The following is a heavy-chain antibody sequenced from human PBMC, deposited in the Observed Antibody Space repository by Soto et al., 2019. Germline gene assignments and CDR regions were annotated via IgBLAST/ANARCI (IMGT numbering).Heavy chain of an antibody. D-gene: IGHD2-21*01. J-gene: IGHJ5*02. CDR1: GFTFNTYD. V-gene: IGHV3-21*01. CDR3: VMSGTARLLRHSWFDT. CDR2: ITTSSAYI. Sequence: EVQMVESGGGLVKPGGSLRLYCAASGFTFNTYDMNWVRQAPGKGLEWVSSITTSSAYIYYSDSLKCRITISRDNAKNSLFLQVNSLRAEDSAVYYCVMSGTARLLRHSWFDTWGQGTLVTVSS.